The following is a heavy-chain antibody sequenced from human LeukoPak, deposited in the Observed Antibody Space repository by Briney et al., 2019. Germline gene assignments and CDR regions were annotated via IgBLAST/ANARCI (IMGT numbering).Heavy chain of an antibody. CDR2: IWNDGSNK. Sequence: PGRSLRLSCVASGFTFSTYGMHWVRQAPGKGLEWVAVIWNDGSNKYYGDSVKGRFTISRDNSKNTLYLQMNSLRAEDTAVYCCARDSGHAFDMWGQGTMVTVSS. CDR1: GFTFSTYG. J-gene: IGHJ3*02. D-gene: IGHD6-25*01. V-gene: IGHV3-33*01. CDR3: ARDSGHAFDM.